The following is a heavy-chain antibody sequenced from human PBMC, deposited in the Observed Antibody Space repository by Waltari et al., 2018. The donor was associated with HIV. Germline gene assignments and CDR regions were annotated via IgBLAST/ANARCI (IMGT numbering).Heavy chain of an antibody. CDR3: ARGTTVTNGGLWDY. Sequence: QVQLPESGPGLVKPSQTLSLTCTVSGGSISSGGSYWSWIRQHPGKGLEWIGYIYYSGSIYYNPSLKSRVTKSRDTSKNQFSLKLNSVTAADTAVYYCARGTTVTNGGLWDYWGQGSLVTVSS. CDR2: IYYSGSI. D-gene: IGHD4-17*01. J-gene: IGHJ4*02. V-gene: IGHV4-31*03. CDR1: GGSISSGGSY.